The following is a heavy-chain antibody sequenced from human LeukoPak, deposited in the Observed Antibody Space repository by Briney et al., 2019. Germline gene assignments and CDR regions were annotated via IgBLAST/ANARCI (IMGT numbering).Heavy chain of an antibody. CDR2: ISSSSSTI. J-gene: IGHJ4*02. V-gene: IGHV3-48*01. CDR1: GFTFSSYS. D-gene: IGHD2-2*01. CDR3: AKKKYSTSWYAQPDY. Sequence: GGSLRLSCAASGFTFSSYSMNWVRQAPGKGLEWVSYISSSSSTIYYADSVKGRFTISRDNAKNSLYLQLNSLRVEDTAMYYCAKKKYSTSWYAQPDYWGQGTLVTVSS.